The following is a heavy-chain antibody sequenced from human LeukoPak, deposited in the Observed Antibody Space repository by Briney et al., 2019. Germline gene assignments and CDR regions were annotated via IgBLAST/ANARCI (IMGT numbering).Heavy chain of an antibody. D-gene: IGHD3-22*01. CDR2: ISGSGGST. J-gene: IGHJ4*02. V-gene: IGHV3-23*01. Sequence: GGSLRLSCAASGFTFSSYVMSWVRQAPGKGLEWVSAISGSGGSTYYADSVKGRFTISRDNSKNTLYLQMNSLRAEDTAVYYCAKDXYYXSXXXXXFDYXGXGXLVTVS. CDR1: GFTFSSYV. CDR3: AKDXYYXSXXXXXFDY.